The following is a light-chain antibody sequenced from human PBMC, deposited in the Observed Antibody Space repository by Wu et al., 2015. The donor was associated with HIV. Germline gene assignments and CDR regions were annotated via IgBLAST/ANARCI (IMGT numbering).Light chain of an antibody. CDR3: QQSYSTLFT. J-gene: IGKJ3*01. CDR1: QSISSY. Sequence: DIHMTQSPSSLSASVGDTVTITCRASQSISSYLNWYQQKPGKAPKLLIYAASSLQSGVPSRFSGSGSGTDFTLTISSLQPEDFATYYCQQSYSTLFTFGPGTKVDIK. V-gene: IGKV1-39*01. CDR2: AAS.